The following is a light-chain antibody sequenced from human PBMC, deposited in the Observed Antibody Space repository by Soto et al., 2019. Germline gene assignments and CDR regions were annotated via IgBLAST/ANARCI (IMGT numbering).Light chain of an antibody. CDR3: QQSYSTPRT. CDR2: AAS. CDR1: QSITTY. J-gene: IGKJ1*01. Sequence: DIQMTQSPSSLSASVGDRVTITCRARQSITTYLNWYQQKPGKAPKLLIYAASSLQSGVPARFSGSGAGADFTLTISSLQPEDFAIYFCQQSYSTPRTFGQGTKVEIK. V-gene: IGKV1-39*01.